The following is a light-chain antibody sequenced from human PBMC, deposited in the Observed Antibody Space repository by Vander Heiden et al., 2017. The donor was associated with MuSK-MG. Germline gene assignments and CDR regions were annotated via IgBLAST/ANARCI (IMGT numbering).Light chain of an antibody. CDR2: AAS. J-gene: IGKJ1*01. Sequence: DIQMTQSPSSLSPSVGARVPITCRASQSISSHLNWYQQKPGKAPKLLIYAASSWQSGVPSRFSGSGSGTDFTLTISSLQPEDFATYYCQQRYSTPWTFGQGTKVEIK. CDR3: QQRYSTPWT. CDR1: QSISSH. V-gene: IGKV1-39*01.